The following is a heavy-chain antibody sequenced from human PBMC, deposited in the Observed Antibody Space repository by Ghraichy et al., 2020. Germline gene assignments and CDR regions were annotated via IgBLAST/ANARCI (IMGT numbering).Heavy chain of an antibody. V-gene: IGHV4-59*01. CDR2: IYYSGST. D-gene: IGHD1/OR15-1a*01. Sequence: SETLSLTCTVSGGSISSYYWSWIRQPPGKGLEWIGYIYYSGSTNYNPSLKSRITISVDTSKNQFSLKLSSVTAADTAVYYCAGDARGLEHDYWGQGTLVTVSS. J-gene: IGHJ4*02. CDR1: GGSISSYY. CDR3: AGDARGLEHDY.